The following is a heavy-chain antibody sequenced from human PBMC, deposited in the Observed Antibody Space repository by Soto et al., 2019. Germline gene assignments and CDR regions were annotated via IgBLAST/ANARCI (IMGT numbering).Heavy chain of an antibody. CDR3: ARDLRITIFGVGSDAFDI. Sequence: QVQLQQWGAGLLKPSETLSLTCAVYGGSFSGYYWSWIRQPPGKRLEWIGEINHSGSTNYNPSLKSRVTISVDTSKNQFSLKLSSVTAADTAVYYCARDLRITIFGVGSDAFDIWGQGTMVTVSS. D-gene: IGHD3-3*01. V-gene: IGHV4-34*01. CDR2: INHSGST. CDR1: GGSFSGYY. J-gene: IGHJ3*02.